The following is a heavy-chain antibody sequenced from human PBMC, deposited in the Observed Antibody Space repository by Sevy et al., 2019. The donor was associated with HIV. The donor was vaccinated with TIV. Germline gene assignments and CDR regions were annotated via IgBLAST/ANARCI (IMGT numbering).Heavy chain of an antibody. CDR1: GFSFSNYS. Sequence: GGSLRLSCAASGFSFSNYSMSWVRQAPGKGLEWVSTLIGGGSRPYYADSVTGRFPISRDNSRNNLYLQMNSLRAEDTAVYYCAKRRVQSGLSGGGANYGWDVCGQGTTVTVSS. J-gene: IGHJ6*02. D-gene: IGHD2-8*02. V-gene: IGHV3-23*01. CDR2: LIGGGSRP. CDR3: AKRRVQSGLSGGGANYGWDV.